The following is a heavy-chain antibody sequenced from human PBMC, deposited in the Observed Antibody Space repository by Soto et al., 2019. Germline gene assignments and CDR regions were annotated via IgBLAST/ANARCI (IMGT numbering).Heavy chain of an antibody. Sequence: GGPLRHSCAASGVIFRSYWMSWVRKAPGKGLEWVANINQDGSEIYYVDSVKGRFIISRDNAKNSLYLQMNSLRAEDTAVYYCARDGVEAGLYLDNWGQGTLVTVSS. CDR1: GVIFRSYW. V-gene: IGHV3-7*01. J-gene: IGHJ4*02. CDR2: INQDGSEI. CDR3: ARDGVEAGLYLDN. D-gene: IGHD6-19*01.